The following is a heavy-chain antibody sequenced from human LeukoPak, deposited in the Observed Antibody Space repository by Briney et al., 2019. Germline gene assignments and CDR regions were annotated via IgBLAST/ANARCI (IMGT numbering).Heavy chain of an antibody. Sequence: PGGSLRLSCAASGFTFSSYGMHWVRQAPGKGLEWVAVISYDGSNKYYADSVKGRFTISRDNSKNTLYLQMNSLRAEDTAVYYCAKDAVSGVVVTAIRDAFDIWGQGTMVTVSS. J-gene: IGHJ3*02. CDR1: GFTFSSYG. CDR3: AKDAVSGVVVTAIRDAFDI. V-gene: IGHV3-30*18. CDR2: ISYDGSNK. D-gene: IGHD2-21*02.